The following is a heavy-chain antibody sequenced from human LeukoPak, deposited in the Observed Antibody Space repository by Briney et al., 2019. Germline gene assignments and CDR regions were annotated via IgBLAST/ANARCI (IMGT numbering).Heavy chain of an antibody. CDR3: VRPRGFSYGYFDY. Sequence: SETLSLTCTVSGGSISSSSAYWGWIRQPPGKGLEWIGSIYYSKNTYYNPSLKSRVTISADTSNNQVYLTLGSVNATDTAVYYCVRPRGFSYGYFDYWGRGTLVTVSS. D-gene: IGHD5-18*01. V-gene: IGHV4-39*01. CDR2: IYYSKNT. CDR1: GGSISSSSAY. J-gene: IGHJ4*02.